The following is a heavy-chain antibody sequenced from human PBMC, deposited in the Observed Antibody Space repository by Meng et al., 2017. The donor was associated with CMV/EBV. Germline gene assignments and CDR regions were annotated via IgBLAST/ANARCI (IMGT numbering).Heavy chain of an antibody. CDR2: ISSSSSTL. J-gene: IGHJ2*01. Sequence: GGSLRLSCAASGFTFSSYSMNWVRQAPGKGLEWVSYISSSSSTLYYADSVKGRFTISRDNAKNSLYLQMNSLRAEDTAVYYCARVGRWSIKADYYWYFDLWGRGTLVTVSS. V-gene: IGHV3-48*04. CDR3: ARVGRWSIKADYYWYFDL. CDR1: GFTFSSYS. D-gene: IGHD2-8*02.